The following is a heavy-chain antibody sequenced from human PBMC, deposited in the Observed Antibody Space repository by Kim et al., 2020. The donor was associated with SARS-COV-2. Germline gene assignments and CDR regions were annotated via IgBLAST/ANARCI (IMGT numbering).Heavy chain of an antibody. J-gene: IGHJ4*02. Sequence: SETLSLTCTVSGGSMNHFHWTWIRQSPGRGLELIGYGFDSETTNYNPSLQSRVSMSIDTSKNQVSLKVRSVTAAETAVYYGARGRDGYNYDFDSWGQGILVTVSS. CDR2: GFDSETT. D-gene: IGHD2-21*01. V-gene: IGHV4-59*13. CDR3: ARGRDGYNYDFDS. CDR1: GGSMNHFH.